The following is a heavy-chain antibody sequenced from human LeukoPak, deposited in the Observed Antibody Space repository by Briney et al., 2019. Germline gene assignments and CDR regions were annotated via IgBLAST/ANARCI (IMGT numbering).Heavy chain of an antibody. V-gene: IGHV3-23*01. CDR1: GFTFSSYA. Sequence: GGSLRLSCAASGFTFSSYAMSWVRQAPGKGLEWVSAISNSGGSIYYADSVKGRFTISRDNSRSTLYLQMNSLGAEDTAVYYCAKRAAVAGTHFDYWGQGTLVTVSS. CDR2: ISNSGGSI. J-gene: IGHJ4*02. D-gene: IGHD6-19*01. CDR3: AKRAAVAGTHFDY.